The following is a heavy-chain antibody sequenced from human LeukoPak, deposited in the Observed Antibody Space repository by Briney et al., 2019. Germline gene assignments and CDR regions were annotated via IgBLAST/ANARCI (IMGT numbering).Heavy chain of an antibody. CDR1: GFTVSSNY. V-gene: IGHV3-53*01. CDR3: ARMRPYYYYYGMDV. CDR2: IYSGGGT. Sequence: PGGSLRLSCAASGFTVSSNYMSWVRQAPGKGLEWVSVIYSGGGTYYADSVKGRFTTSRDNSKNTLYLQMNSLRAEDTAVYYCARMRPYYYYYGMDVWGQGTTVTVSS. J-gene: IGHJ6*02.